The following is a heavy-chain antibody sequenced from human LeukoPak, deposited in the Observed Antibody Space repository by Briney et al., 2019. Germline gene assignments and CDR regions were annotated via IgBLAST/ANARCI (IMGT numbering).Heavy chain of an antibody. CDR1: GFTFSSYA. D-gene: IGHD3-22*01. CDR2: ISYDGSNK. Sequence: GGSLRLSCAASGFTFSSYAMHGVRKAPGKGLEWVAVISYDGSNKYYADSVKGRFTISRDNSKNTLYLQMNSLRAEDTAVYYCARVTRYYDSSGPFDYWGQGTLVTVSS. V-gene: IGHV3-30-3*01. CDR3: ARVTRYYDSSGPFDY. J-gene: IGHJ4*02.